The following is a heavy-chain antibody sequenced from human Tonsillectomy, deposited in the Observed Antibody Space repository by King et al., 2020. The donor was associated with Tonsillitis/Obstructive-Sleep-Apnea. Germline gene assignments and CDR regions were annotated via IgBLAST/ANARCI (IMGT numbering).Heavy chain of an antibody. D-gene: IGHD2-15*01. CDR1: GGSFSDYY. CDR3: VRAARGVRLRPFQH. Sequence: VQLQQWGAGLLKPSETLSLTCAVYGGSFSDYYWSWIRQPPGKGLEWIGEIDHSGSTNYNPSLKSRVTISVDTSKNQFSLCLTSLTAADTAVSFCVRAARGVRLRPFQHWGQGTLVTVSS. CDR2: IDHSGST. J-gene: IGHJ1*01. V-gene: IGHV4-34*01.